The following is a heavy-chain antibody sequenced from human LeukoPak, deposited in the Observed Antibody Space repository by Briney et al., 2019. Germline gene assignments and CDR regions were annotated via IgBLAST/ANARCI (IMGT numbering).Heavy chain of an antibody. V-gene: IGHV3-30*04. CDR1: GFTFSSYV. Sequence: PGGSLRLSCAASGFTFSSYVMHWVRQAPGKGLEGGAIISYDGSNEYYADSVKGRFTISRDNSKNTLYLQMNSLRAADTAVYSCARDKATSYPSSFDYCPQGPLAPVSS. D-gene: IGHD2-2*01. CDR3: ARDKATSYPSSFDY. J-gene: IGHJ4*02. CDR2: ISYDGSNE.